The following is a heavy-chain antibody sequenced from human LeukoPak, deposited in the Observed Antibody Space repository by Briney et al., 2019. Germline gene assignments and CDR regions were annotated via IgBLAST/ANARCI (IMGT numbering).Heavy chain of an antibody. CDR1: GFTFSSYN. CDR3: ARDPYSGSYGNYYYYFMDV. CDR2: ITSGSSYI. J-gene: IGHJ6*03. V-gene: IGHV3-21*01. Sequence: PGGSLRLSCAASGFTFSSYNMNWVRQAPRKGLEWVSSITSGSSYIYYADSVKGRFTISRDNAKNSLYLQMNSLRAEDTAVYYCARDPYSGSYGNYYYYFMDVWGKGTTVTISS. D-gene: IGHD1-26*01.